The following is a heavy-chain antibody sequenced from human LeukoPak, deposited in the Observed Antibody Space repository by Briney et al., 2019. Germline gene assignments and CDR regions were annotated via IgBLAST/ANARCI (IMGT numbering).Heavy chain of an antibody. J-gene: IGHJ4*02. V-gene: IGHV1-2*06. CDR1: GYTCTGYY. Sequence: GSSVKVSCKASGYTCTGYYMHWVRRAPGQGLEWMGRINPNSGGTNYAQKFQGRVTMTRDTSISTAYMELSRLRSDDTAVYYCARDLIGRDGNSDYWGQGTLVTVSS. CDR2: INPNSGGT. CDR3: ARDLIGRDGNSDY. D-gene: IGHD4-23*01.